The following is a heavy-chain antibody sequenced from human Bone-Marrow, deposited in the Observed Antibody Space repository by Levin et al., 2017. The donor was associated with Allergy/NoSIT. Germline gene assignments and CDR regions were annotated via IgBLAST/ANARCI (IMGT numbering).Heavy chain of an antibody. J-gene: IGHJ4*02. D-gene: IGHD1-1*01. CDR3: VRGTTSNLGH. CDR2: IGGGGDT. Sequence: LSFSSYGMNWVRQDPGKGLEWISYIGGGGDTFYADSVKGRFTVSRDNAKNSIYLQMNSLRIEDTGVYYCVRGTTSNLGHWGQGTPVTVSS. V-gene: IGHV3-48*01. CDR1: LSFSSYG.